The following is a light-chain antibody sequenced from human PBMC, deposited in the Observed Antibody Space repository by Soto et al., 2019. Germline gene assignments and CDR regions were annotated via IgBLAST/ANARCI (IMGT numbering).Light chain of an antibody. CDR2: DAS. CDR3: QHYYSVPCT. Sequence: DIQLTQSPSSVSASVGDRVTITCQARQDIKNYLIWYQQKPGQAPNLLIYDASTLGTGVSSRFSGSGSGTDFSSTITNLQPEDIATYFCQHYYSVPCTFGQGTRLEIK. V-gene: IGKV1-33*01. J-gene: IGKJ2*02. CDR1: QDIKNY.